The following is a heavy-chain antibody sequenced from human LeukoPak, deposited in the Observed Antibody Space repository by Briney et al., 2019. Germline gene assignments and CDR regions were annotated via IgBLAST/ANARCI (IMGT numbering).Heavy chain of an antibody. V-gene: IGHV4-4*02. CDR3: ARAAPYYDFWSGYSGRNWFDP. J-gene: IGHJ5*02. Sequence: SETLSLTCAVSGGSISSGNWWSWVRQPPGKGLEWIGEIYHSGSTNYNPSLKSRVTISVDTSKNQFSLKLSSVTAADTAVYYCARAAPYYDFWSGYSGRNWFDPWGQGTLVTVSS. CDR2: IYHSGST. D-gene: IGHD3-3*01. CDR1: GGSISSGNW.